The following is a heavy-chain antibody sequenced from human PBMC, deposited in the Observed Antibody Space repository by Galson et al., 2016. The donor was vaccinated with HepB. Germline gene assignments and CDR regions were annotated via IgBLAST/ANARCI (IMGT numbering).Heavy chain of an antibody. D-gene: IGHD3-10*01. J-gene: IGHJ4*02. CDR3: AMKQGVVVRRGDPFDY. CDR2: IGVSDYDT. V-gene: IGHV3-23*01. Sequence: SLRLSCAASGFTFSAFALNWVRQVPGKGLEWVARIGVSDYDTRYRDSVRGRFTISRDNSKNTLYLQINSLRTEDTALYYCAMKQGVVVRRGDPFDYWGQGTMVTVSS. CDR1: GFTFSAFA.